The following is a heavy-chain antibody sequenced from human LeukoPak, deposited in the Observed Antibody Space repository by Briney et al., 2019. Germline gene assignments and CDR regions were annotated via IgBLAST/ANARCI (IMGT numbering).Heavy chain of an antibody. J-gene: IGHJ1*01. D-gene: IGHD3-22*01. V-gene: IGHV3-23*01. CDR1: GFTFSGYA. Sequence: GGSLRLSCAASGFTFSGYAMSWVRQAPGKGLEWVSVISGSGISTYNADSAKGRFTISRDNSKNTLYLQMNSLRAEDTAVYYCAKADYYDSNTYRAQFIQHWGQGTLVTVSS. CDR2: ISGSGIST. CDR3: AKADYYDSNTYRAQFIQH.